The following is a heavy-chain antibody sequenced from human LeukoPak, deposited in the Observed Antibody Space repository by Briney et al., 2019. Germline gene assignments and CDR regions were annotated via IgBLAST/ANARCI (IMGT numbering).Heavy chain of an antibody. CDR1: GFTFTTYS. CDR2: ISTSTSYI. J-gene: IGHJ4*02. Sequence: GGSLRLSCAASGFTFTTYSMNWVRQAPGKGLEWVSSISTSTSYIYYADSVKGRFTISRDNAKSSLYLQMNSLRVEDTAVYYCARDYYGDYYFGCWGQGTLVTVSS. V-gene: IGHV3-21*01. D-gene: IGHD4-17*01. CDR3: ARDYYGDYYFGC.